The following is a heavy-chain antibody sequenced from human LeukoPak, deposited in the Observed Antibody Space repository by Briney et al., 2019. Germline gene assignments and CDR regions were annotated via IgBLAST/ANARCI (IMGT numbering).Heavy chain of an antibody. Sequence: SETLSLTCTVSGGSVSSYYWSWIRQPPGKGLEWIGHIYYSGSTNYNPSLKSRVTISVDTSNNQFSLKLRSVPPPATAVYYCAREHSDSSPDAIDTSGQGKTWTVSS. CDR1: GGSVSSYY. CDR2: IYYSGST. V-gene: IGHV4-59*02. CDR3: AREHSDSSPDAIDT. D-gene: IGHD3-22*01. J-gene: IGHJ3*02.